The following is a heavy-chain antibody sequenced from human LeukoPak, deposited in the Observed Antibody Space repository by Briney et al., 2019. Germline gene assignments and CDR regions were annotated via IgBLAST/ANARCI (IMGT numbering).Heavy chain of an antibody. CDR1: GYTFTGYY. V-gene: IGHV1-2*02. D-gene: IGHD3-3*01. Sequence: GASVKVSCKASGYTFTGYYMHWVRQAPGQGLEWMGWINPNSGGTNFAQKFQGRVTMTRDTSISTAYMELSRLRSDDTAVYYCARDSDFGVVIPITPSDYWGQGTLVTVSS. CDR2: INPNSGGT. J-gene: IGHJ4*02. CDR3: ARDSDFGVVIPITPSDY.